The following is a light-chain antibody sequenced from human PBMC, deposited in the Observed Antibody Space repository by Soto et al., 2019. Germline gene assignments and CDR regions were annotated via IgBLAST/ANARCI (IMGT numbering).Light chain of an antibody. J-gene: IGKJ4*01. CDR2: DAS. CDR1: QGISIY. Sequence: DIQMTQSPSSLSASVGDRVTIACRASQGISIYLAWYQQKPGKVPQLLICDASTLQSGVPSRFSGSGSGTAFTLTIISQQPEDVATYYCEKYNGAPLPFGGGTKVEIK. CDR3: EKYNGAPLP. V-gene: IGKV1-27*01.